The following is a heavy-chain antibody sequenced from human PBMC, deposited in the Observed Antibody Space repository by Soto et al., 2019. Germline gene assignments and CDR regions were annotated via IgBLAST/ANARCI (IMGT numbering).Heavy chain of an antibody. J-gene: IGHJ4*02. CDR2: ISAYNGNT. CDR1: GYTFTSYG. V-gene: IGHV1-18*01. Sequence: QVQLVQSGAEVKKPGASVKVSCKASGYTFTSYGISWVRQAPGQGLEWMGWISAYNGNTNYAQKLQGRVTMTTDTSTSTAYMELRSLRSDDTAVYYCARVYYDILTGYSAEFDYWGQGTLVTVSS. D-gene: IGHD3-9*01. CDR3: ARVYYDILTGYSAEFDY.